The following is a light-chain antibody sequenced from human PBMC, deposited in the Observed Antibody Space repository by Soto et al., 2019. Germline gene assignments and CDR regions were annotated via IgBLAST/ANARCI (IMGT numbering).Light chain of an antibody. Sequence: QSVLTQAPSVSGAPGQRVTISCAGGSSNIGAGYDVHWYQQLPGTAPKLLIYGNNNRPSGVPDRFSGSKSGTSTSLAITGLQADDEADYYCQSYDSSLSGYVVFGGGTKLTVL. CDR2: GNN. CDR3: QSYDSSLSGYVV. CDR1: SSNIGAGYD. V-gene: IGLV1-40*01. J-gene: IGLJ2*01.